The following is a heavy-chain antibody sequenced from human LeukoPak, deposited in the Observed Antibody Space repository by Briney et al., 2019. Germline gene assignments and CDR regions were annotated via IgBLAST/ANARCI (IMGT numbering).Heavy chain of an antibody. CDR1: GYSLTKYW. CDR3: ARHQVGSSYFDY. D-gene: IGHD6-6*01. CDR2: IDPSDSYT. V-gene: IGHV5-10-1*01. Sequence: GESLKISCQVSGYSLTKYWISWVRQMPGKGLEWMGRIDPSDSYTNYSPSFQGHVTISADKSISTAYLQWSSLKASDTAMYYCARHQVGSSYFDYWGQGTLVTVSS. J-gene: IGHJ4*02.